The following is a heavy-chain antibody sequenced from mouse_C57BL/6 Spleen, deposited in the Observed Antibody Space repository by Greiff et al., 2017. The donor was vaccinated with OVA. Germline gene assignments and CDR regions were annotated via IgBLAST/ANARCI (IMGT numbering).Heavy chain of an antibody. CDR2: IWGDGST. CDR1: GFSLTSYG. Sequence: VKLQESGPGLVAPSQSLSITCTVSGFSLTSYGVSWVRQPPGKGLEWLGVIWGDGSTNYHSAIISRLSISKDNSKSQVILKLNSLQTDDTAAYDCAKPAYYTGYGDVWGTGTTVTFSS. CDR3: AKPAYYTGYGDV. J-gene: IGHJ1*03. D-gene: IGHD2-12*01. V-gene: IGHV2-3*01.